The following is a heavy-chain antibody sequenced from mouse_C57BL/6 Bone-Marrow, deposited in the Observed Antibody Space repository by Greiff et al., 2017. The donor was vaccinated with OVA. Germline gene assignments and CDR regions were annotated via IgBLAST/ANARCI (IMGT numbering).Heavy chain of an antibody. CDR3: IYSKDY. D-gene: IGHD2-5*01. V-gene: IGHV1-15*01. J-gene: IGHJ2*01. Sequence: QVQLQESGAELVRPGASVTLSCKASGYTFTDYEMHWVKQTPVHGLEWIGAIDPETGGTAYNQKFKGKAILTADKSSSTAYMELRSLTSEDSAVYYGIYSKDYWGQGTTLTVSS. CDR2: IDPETGGT. CDR1: GYTFTDYE.